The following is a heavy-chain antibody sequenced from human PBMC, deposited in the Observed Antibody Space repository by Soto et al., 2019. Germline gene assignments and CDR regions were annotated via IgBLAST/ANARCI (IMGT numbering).Heavy chain of an antibody. Sequence: QVQLVQSGAEVKRPGASVKVSCKASGYTFDIYDINWVRQATGQGLEWMGWMNPDSGNTAYAQKSRGRVTTTRDPSLRTAYMELSSLRSQDTAVYYCALGDLAWYHYGMGVWGQGTAVTVS. V-gene: IGHV1-8*01. CDR3: ALGDLAWYHYGMGV. CDR2: MNPDSGNT. CDR1: GYTFDIYD. D-gene: IGHD4-17*01. J-gene: IGHJ6*02.